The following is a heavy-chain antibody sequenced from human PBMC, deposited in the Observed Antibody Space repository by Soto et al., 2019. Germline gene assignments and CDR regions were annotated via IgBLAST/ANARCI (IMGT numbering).Heavy chain of an antibody. Sequence: QVQLVQSGAEVRKPGSSVRVSCNASGGSFNRHTISWVRQAPGQGLEWMGGIIPIFRTANHAQKFQGRVTIIADDSTSTVYMEWSCLRSDGTAIYYCARGWGYDSTDYYYAYWCQGALVIFSS. V-gene: IGHV1-69*01. CDR2: IIPIFRTA. CDR1: GGSFNRHT. D-gene: IGHD3-22*01. J-gene: IGHJ4*02. CDR3: ARGWGYDSTDYYYAY.